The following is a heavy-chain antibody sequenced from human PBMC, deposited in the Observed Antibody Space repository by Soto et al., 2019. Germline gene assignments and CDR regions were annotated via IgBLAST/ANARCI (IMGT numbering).Heavy chain of an antibody. CDR2: ISYDGRNK. CDR1: GFTFSSYA. J-gene: IGHJ6*02. CDR3: VKDGSSGWPYYYGMDV. D-gene: IGHD6-19*01. V-gene: IGHV3-30*18. Sequence: QVQLVESGGGGVQPGRSLRLSCAASGFTFSSYAMHWVRQAPGKGLEWVAVISYDGRNKYYADSVKGRFTISRGNSKNTLYLQMSSLRAEDTAVYYCVKDGSSGWPYYYGMDVWGQGTTVTVSS.